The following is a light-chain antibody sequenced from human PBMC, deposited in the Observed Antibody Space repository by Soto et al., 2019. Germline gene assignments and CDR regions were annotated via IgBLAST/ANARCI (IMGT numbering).Light chain of an antibody. CDR1: QSIRTY. CDR2: DAS. V-gene: IGKV3-11*01. CDR3: QQRSSWWT. Sequence: EIVLTQSPATLSLSPGERATLSCRASQSIRTYLAWYQQKPGQAPRLLMYDASTRATDIPARFSGSGSGTDLTLTINSLAPEDFAVYYCQQRSSWWTFGQGTKVDIK. J-gene: IGKJ1*01.